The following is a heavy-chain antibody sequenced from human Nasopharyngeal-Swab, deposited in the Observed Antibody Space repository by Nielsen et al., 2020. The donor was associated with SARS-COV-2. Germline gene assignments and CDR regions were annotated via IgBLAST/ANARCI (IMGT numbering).Heavy chain of an antibody. CDR2: IGNVGER. J-gene: IGHJ5*02. CDR3: ARAMGKWLQLGNWFDP. Sequence: GGSLRLSCAASGFTFSNYDMHWVRQATGKGLEWVSDIGNVGERYYADSVKGRFTISRDNSKNTLYLQMNSLRAEDTAVYYCARAMGKWLQLGNWFDPWGQGTLVTVSS. V-gene: IGHV3-13*01. CDR1: GFTFSNYD. D-gene: IGHD5-24*01.